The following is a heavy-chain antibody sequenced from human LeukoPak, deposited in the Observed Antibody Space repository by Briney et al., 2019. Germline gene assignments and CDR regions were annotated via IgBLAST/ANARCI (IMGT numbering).Heavy chain of an antibody. CDR2: ITWNSGAT. J-gene: IGHJ6*02. D-gene: IGHD3-3*01. V-gene: IGHV3-9*01. CDR1: GFNFDDYA. CDR3: AKDYYDFWSGKKNYYYYGMDV. Sequence: GGSLRLSCAASGFNFDDYAMHWVRQAPGKGLEWVSGITWNSGATGYADSVKGRFTISRDNAKNSLYLQMNSPRAEDTALYYCAKDYYDFWSGKKNYYYYGMDVWGQGTTVTVSS.